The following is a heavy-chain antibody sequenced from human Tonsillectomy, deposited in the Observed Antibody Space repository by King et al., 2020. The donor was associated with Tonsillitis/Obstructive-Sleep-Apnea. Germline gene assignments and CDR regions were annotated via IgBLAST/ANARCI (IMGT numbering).Heavy chain of an antibody. CDR2: ISSSSTYR. CDR3: ARDLMSSTVTTFGYHVD. Sequence: VQLVESGGGLVKPGGSLRLSCAASGLTFSDYYMSWMRQAPGKGLEWVSYISSSSTYRNYADSVKGRFTISRDNAKSTLYLQMNSLRAEDTAVYYCARDLMSSTVTTFGYHVDWGQGTLVTVSP. J-gene: IGHJ4*02. CDR1: GLTFSDYY. V-gene: IGHV3-11*05. D-gene: IGHD4-17*01.